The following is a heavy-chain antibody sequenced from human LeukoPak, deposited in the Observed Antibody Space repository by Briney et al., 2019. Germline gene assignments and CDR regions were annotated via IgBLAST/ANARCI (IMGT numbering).Heavy chain of an antibody. V-gene: IGHV4-30-2*01. J-gene: IGHJ4*02. CDR1: GGSISSGGYY. CDR2: IYHSGST. Sequence: PSETLSLTCTVSGGSISSGGYYWSWIRQPPGKGLEWIGYIYHSGSTYYNPSLKSRVTISVDRSKNQFSLKLSSVTAADTAVYYCARGGPDYGDYLVYWGQGTLVTVSS. CDR3: ARGGPDYGDYLVY. D-gene: IGHD4-17*01.